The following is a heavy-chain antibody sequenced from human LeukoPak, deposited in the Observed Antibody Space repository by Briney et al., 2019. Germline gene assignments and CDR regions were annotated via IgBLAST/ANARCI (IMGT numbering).Heavy chain of an antibody. V-gene: IGHV4-4*07. CDR3: ARGMRLFDY. CDR2: MYGSGSA. CDR1: GASVNDYY. J-gene: IGHJ4*02. Sequence: PSETLSLTCTVSGASVNDYYWNWIRQPAGGGLEWIGRMYGSGSANYNPSLKSRVTMSVDTSKSQFSLKLNPVTAADTAVYYCARGMRLFDYWGQGTLVTVSS.